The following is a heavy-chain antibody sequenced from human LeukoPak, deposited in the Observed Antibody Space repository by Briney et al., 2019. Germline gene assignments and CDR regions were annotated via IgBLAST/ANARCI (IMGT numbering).Heavy chain of an antibody. Sequence: PSETLSLTCTVSGGSISSGDYYWSWIRQPPGKGLEWIGYIYYSGSTNYNPSLKSRVTISVDTSKNQFSLKLSSVTAADTAIYYCARGHTWLPYWGQGTLVTVSS. V-gene: IGHV4-61*08. CDR2: IYYSGST. J-gene: IGHJ4*02. CDR3: ARGHTWLPY. D-gene: IGHD5-18*01. CDR1: GGSISSGDYY.